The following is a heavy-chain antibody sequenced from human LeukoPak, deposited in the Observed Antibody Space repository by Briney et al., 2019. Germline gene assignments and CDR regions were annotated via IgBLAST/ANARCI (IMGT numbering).Heavy chain of an antibody. CDR1: GFTFSGYG. CDR3: AKDINYDSSGYFIDY. CDR2: IWYDGSNK. D-gene: IGHD3-22*01. J-gene: IGHJ4*02. Sequence: GRSLRLSCAASGFTFSGYGMHWVRQAPGKGLEWVAVIWYDGSNKYYADSVKGRFTISRDNSKNTLYLQMNSLRAEDTAVYYWAKDINYDSSGYFIDYWGQGTLVTVSS. V-gene: IGHV3-33*06.